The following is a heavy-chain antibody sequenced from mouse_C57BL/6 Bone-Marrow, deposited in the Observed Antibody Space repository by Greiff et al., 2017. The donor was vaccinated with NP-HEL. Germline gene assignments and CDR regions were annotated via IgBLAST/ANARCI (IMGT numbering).Heavy chain of an antibody. J-gene: IGHJ1*03. CDR3: ARWGYGSSYGYFDV. CDR1: GYAFSGSW. D-gene: IGHD1-1*01. Sequence: QVQLQQSGPELVKPGASVKISCKASGYAFSGSWMTWVKQRPGKGLEWIGRIYPGDGDINYNGKFKGKATLTADKSSSTAYMQLSSLTSEDSAVYFCARWGYGSSYGYFDVWGTGTTVTVSS. CDR2: IYPGDGDI. V-gene: IGHV1-82*01.